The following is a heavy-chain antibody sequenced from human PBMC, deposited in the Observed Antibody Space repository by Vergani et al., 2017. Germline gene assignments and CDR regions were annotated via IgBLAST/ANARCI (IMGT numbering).Heavy chain of an antibody. D-gene: IGHD4-17*01. V-gene: IGHV1-69*13. J-gene: IGHJ5*02. CDR2: IIPIFGTA. CDR3: ASGGMTTVTERPKNWFDP. CDR1: GGTFSSYV. Sequence: QVQLVQSGAEVKKPGSSVKVSCKASGGTFSSYVISWVRQVPGQGLEWMGRIIPIFGTANYAQKFQGRVTIAADESTSTDYMELSSLRSEDTAVYYCASGGMTTVTERPKNWFDPWGQGTLVTVSS.